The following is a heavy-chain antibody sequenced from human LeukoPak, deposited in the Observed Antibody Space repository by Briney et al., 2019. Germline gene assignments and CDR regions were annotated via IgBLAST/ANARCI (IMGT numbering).Heavy chain of an antibody. Sequence: AGGSLRLSCSASGVTFSNYWMSWVRQAPGKGLEWVANIKQDESEKYYVDSVKGRFTISRDNAKSSLYLQMNSLRAEDTAVYYCARALDRSSSRDQAYEEWGQGTLVTVSS. V-gene: IGHV3-7*01. CDR2: IKQDESEK. CDR1: GVTFSNYW. D-gene: IGHD2-21*01. J-gene: IGHJ4*02. CDR3: ARALDRSSSRDQAYEE.